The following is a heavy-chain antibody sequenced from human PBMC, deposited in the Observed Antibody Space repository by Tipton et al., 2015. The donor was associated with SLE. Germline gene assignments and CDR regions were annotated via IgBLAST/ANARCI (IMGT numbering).Heavy chain of an antibody. CDR3: ARRINLDY. CDR2: ISSSGSSI. D-gene: IGHD3-16*01. CDR1: GFTFSSYE. V-gene: IGHV3-48*03. Sequence: SLRLSCAASGFTFSSYEMNWVRQAPGKGLEWVSYISSSGSSIYYADSVKGRFTISRDNSKNTLYMQMNSLRAEDTAVYYCARRINLDYWGQGTLVTVSS. J-gene: IGHJ4*02.